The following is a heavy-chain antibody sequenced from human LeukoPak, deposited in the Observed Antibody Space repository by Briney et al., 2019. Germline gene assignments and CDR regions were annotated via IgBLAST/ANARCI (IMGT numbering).Heavy chain of an antibody. CDR2: IYYGGST. J-gene: IGHJ6*03. CDR3: ARGQTSNWYYYMDV. V-gene: IGHV4-59*01. CDR1: GGSISSYY. D-gene: IGHD1-1*01. Sequence: PSETLSLTCTVSGGSISSYYWSWIRQPPGKGLEWIGYIYYGGSTNYNPSLKSRVTISVDTSKNQFSLKLSSMTAADTAVYYCARGQTSNWYYYMDVWGKGTTVTVSS.